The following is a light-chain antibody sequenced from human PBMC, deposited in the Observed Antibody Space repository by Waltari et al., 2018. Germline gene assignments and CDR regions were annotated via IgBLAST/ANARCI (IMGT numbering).Light chain of an antibody. CDR2: KDT. V-gene: IGLV3-25*03. J-gene: IGLJ1*01. Sequence: SYELTQTPSVSVSPGQTARITCSGDVLPNKYAYWYQQKPGQAPVVVIYKDTQRPSGIPARFSGSTSGTTVTLTISGVQAEDEADYYCQSADTSGNYVFGPGTKVTVV. CDR3: QSADTSGNYV. CDR1: VLPNKY.